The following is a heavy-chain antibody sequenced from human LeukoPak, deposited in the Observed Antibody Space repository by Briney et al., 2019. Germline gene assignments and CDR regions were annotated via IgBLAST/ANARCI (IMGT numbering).Heavy chain of an antibody. V-gene: IGHV3-33*06. J-gene: IGHJ4*02. CDR3: AKVDSGSYYGSFDY. CDR1: GFTFSSYG. Sequence: GGSLRLSCAASGFTFSSYGMHWVRQAPGKGLEWVAVIWYDGSNKYYADSVKGRFTISRDNSKNTLYLHMNSLRAEDTAVYYCAKVDSGSYYGSFDYWGQGTLVTVSS. CDR2: IWYDGSNK. D-gene: IGHD1-26*01.